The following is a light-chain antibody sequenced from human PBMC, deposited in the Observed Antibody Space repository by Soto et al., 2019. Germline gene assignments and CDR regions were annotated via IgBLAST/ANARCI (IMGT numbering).Light chain of an antibody. V-gene: IGKV2-30*02. CDR1: QSLVHSDGIAY. CDR3: MQGTHWPIT. CDR2: KVS. Sequence: DVVITRSRLSLPCRLLQRASISCRSNQSLVHSDGIAYFSWFQQRPGRSPRRLIYKVSNRDSGVPARFSGSGSGTDFALKISRVEAEDVGVYYCMQGTHWPITFGQGTRLEIK. J-gene: IGKJ5*01.